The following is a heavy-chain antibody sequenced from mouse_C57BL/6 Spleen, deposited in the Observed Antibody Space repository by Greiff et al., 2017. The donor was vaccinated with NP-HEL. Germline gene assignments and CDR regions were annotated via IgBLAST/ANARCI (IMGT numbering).Heavy chain of an antibody. V-gene: IGHV1-55*01. J-gene: IGHJ4*01. Sequence: VQLQQPGAELVKPGASVKMSCTASGFTFTSYWITWVKQRPGQGLEWIGDIYPGSGSTNYTEKFKSKATMTVDTASSTSYMQLSSLTSEDSAVYYCARGSNGAMDYWGQGTSVTVSS. CDR1: GFTFTSYW. CDR2: IYPGSGST. CDR3: ARGSNGAMDY. D-gene: IGHD1-1*01.